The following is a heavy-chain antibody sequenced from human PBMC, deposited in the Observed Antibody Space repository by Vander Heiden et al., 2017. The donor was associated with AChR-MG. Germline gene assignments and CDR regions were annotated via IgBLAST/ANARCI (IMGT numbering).Heavy chain of an antibody. J-gene: IGHJ4*02. CDR2: ISWNSGSI. CDR3: AKDITTADYYDSSGYY. V-gene: IGHV3-9*01. Sequence: EVQLVESGGGLVQPGRSLRLSCAASGFTFDDYAMHWVRQAPGKGLEWVSGISWNSGSIGYADSVKGRFTISRDNAKNSRYLKMNSMRAEETALYYCAKDITTADYYDSSGYYMGQGTLVTVSS. D-gene: IGHD3-22*01. CDR1: GFTFDDYA.